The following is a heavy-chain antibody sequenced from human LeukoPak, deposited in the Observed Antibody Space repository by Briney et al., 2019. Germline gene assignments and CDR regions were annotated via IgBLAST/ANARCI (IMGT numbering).Heavy chain of an antibody. D-gene: IGHD3-9*01. CDR1: GYTFTSYG. CDR3: ARDRETMVYDILTGYYRGPKYYYYMDV. J-gene: IGHJ6*03. CDR2: ISAYNGNT. Sequence: ASVKVSCKASGYTFTSYGISWVRQAPGQGLEWMGWISAYNGNTNYAQELQGRVTMTTDTSTSTAYMELRSLRSDDTAVYYCARDRETMVYDILTGYYRGPKYYYYMDVWGKGTTVTVSS. V-gene: IGHV1-18*01.